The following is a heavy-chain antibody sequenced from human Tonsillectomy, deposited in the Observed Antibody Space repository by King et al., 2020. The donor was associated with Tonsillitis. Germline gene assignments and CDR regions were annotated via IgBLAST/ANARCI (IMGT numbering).Heavy chain of an antibody. CDR1: GFSLSNTRMG. J-gene: IGHJ5*02. CDR3: ARIVASGYCSGGSCYPNLFDP. V-gene: IGHV2-26*01. Sequence: TLKESGPVLVKPTETLTLTCTVSGFSLSNTRMGVSWIRQPPGKALEWLAHIFSNDEKSYSTSLKSRLTISRDTSKSQVVLTMTNMDPVDTATYYCARIVASGYCSGGSCYPNLFDPWGQGTLVTVSS. D-gene: IGHD2-15*01. CDR2: IFSNDEK.